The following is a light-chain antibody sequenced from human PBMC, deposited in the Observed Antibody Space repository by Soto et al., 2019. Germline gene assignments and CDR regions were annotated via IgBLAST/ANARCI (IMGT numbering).Light chain of an antibody. V-gene: IGLV1-40*01. CDR1: SSNIGAGYD. CDR2: GNV. Sequence: QPVLTQPPSVSGAPGQRVTISCSGSSSNIGAGYDVHWYQQLPGTAPKLLIYGNVNRPSGVSDRFSGSKSGTSGSLAITGLQAEDEADYYCQSYDTSLSLYVFGTGTKVTV. J-gene: IGLJ1*01. CDR3: QSYDTSLSLYV.